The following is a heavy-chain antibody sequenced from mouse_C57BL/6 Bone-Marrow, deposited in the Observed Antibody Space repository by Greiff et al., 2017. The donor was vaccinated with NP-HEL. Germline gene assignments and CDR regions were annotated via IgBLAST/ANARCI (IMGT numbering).Heavy chain of an antibody. CDR2: IDPSDSYT. D-gene: IGHD2-10*02. Sequence: QVQLQQPGAELVMPGASVKLSCKASGYTFTSYWMHWVKQRPGQGLEWIGEIDPSDSYTNYNQKFKGKSTLTVDTSSSTAYMQLSSLTSEDSAVYYCAREGYGNYVGYYAMDYWGQGTSVTVSS. CDR1: GYTFTSYW. J-gene: IGHJ4*01. CDR3: AREGYGNYVGYYAMDY. V-gene: IGHV1-69*01.